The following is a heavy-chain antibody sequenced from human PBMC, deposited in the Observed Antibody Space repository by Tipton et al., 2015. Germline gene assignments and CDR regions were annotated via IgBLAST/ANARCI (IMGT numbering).Heavy chain of an antibody. Sequence: QLVQSGPEVKEPGASVKVSCKTSGYTFKAYGISWVRQAPGQGLEWMGWITTYDGDTNYAPKFQGRVTMTIDTFTSTAYMELRSLRSDDTAVYYCARWGDDASGRHWGQGTLVTVSS. CDR2: ITTYDGDT. CDR1: GYTFKAYG. V-gene: IGHV1-18*01. D-gene: IGHD1-26*01. J-gene: IGHJ4*02. CDR3: ARWGDDASGRH.